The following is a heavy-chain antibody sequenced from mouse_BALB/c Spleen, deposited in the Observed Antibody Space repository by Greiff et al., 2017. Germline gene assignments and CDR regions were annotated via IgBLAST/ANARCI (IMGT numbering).Heavy chain of an antibody. CDR2: IWAGGST. V-gene: IGHV2-9*02. D-gene: IGHD2-4*01. CDR3: ARENYYDYEGFAY. CDR1: GFSLTSYG. Sequence: QVQLQQSGPGLVAPSQSLSITCTVSGFSLTSYGVHWVRQPPGKGLEWLGVIWAGGSTNYNSALMSRLSISKDNSKSQVFLKMNSLQTDDTAMYYCARENYYDYEGFAYWGQGTLVTVSA. J-gene: IGHJ3*01.